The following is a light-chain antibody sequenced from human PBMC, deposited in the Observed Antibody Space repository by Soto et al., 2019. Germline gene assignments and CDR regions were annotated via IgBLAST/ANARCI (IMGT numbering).Light chain of an antibody. CDR2: RNN. CDR3: AAWDDSLSSVV. J-gene: IGLJ2*01. CDR1: SSNIGSNY. V-gene: IGLV1-47*01. Sequence: QSVLTQPPSASGTPGQRFSTPCSESSSNIGSNYVYWYQQLPGTAPKLLIYRNNQRPSGVPDRFYGSKSGTSASLAISGPRSEDEADYYCAAWDDSLSSVVFGGGTKLTVL.